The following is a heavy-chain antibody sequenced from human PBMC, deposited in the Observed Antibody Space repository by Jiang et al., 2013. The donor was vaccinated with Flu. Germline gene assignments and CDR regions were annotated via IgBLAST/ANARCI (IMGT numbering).Heavy chain of an antibody. D-gene: IGHD5-12*01. Sequence: VQLVESGGGVVQPGRSLRLSCAASRFPLSTYGMHWVRQAPGKGLEWVAVISYDGSKTYYLDSVKGRFSISRDSSKNILYLQMNSLTTEDTAVYYCAKDKGYINEIWLWAFDVWGRGTVVTVSS. J-gene: IGHJ3*01. CDR2: ISYDGSKT. V-gene: IGHV3-30*18. CDR1: RFPLSTYG. CDR3: AKDKGYINEIWLWAFDV.